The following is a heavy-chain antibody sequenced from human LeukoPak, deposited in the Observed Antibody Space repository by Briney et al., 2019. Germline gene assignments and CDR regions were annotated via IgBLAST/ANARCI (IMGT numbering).Heavy chain of an antibody. CDR3: ARLFTSRWYFDN. J-gene: IGHJ4*02. D-gene: IGHD6-13*01. V-gene: IGHV4-39*01. Sequence: SETLSLTCTVSGGSISSSSYQWGWIRQSPGKGLEWIGSSYYSGSTYYNPSLKSRVTISVDTSKNQFSLKLSSVTAADTAVVYCARLFTSRWYFDNWGQGILVTVSS. CDR2: SYYSGST. CDR1: GGSISSSSYQ.